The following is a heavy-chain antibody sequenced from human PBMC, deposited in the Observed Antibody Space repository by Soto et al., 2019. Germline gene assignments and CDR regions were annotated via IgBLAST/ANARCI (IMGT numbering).Heavy chain of an antibody. J-gene: IGHJ5*02. D-gene: IGHD2-2*01. CDR1: GGSFSGYY. CDR3: ARGLGVGYCSSTSCRARFDP. V-gene: IGHV4-34*01. Sequence: SETLSLTCAVYGGSFSGYYWSWIRQPPGKGLEWIGEINHSGSTNYNPSLKSRVTISVDTSKNQFSLKLSSVTAADTAVYYCARGLGVGYCSSTSCRARFDPWGQGTLVTVSS. CDR2: INHSGST.